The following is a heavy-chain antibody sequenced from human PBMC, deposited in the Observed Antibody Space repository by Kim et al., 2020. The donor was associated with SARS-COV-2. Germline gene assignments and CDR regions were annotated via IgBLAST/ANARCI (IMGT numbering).Heavy chain of an antibody. V-gene: IGHV3-23*01. CDR3: ATSGAAAD. Sequence: GGSLRLSCAASGFTFSNYPMNWVRQAPGKGLEWVSSISNNDARTYYADSVKGRFTISRDNSKSTLSLQMNSLRAEDTALYYCATSGAAADWGQGTLVTV. J-gene: IGHJ4*02. CDR1: GFTFSNYP. D-gene: IGHD6-13*01. CDR2: ISNNDART.